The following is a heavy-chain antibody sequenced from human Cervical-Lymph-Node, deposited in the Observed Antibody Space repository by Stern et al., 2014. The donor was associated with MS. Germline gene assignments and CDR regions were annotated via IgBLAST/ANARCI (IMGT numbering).Heavy chain of an antibody. CDR2: ISTNNDNT. CDR3: ARSGGNF. J-gene: IGHJ4*02. D-gene: IGHD3-10*01. V-gene: IGHV1-18*01. CDR1: GYTFTNYA. Sequence: VQLVQSGAEVKKPGASVKVSCKASGYTFTNYAINWVRQAPGQGLAWMGWISTNNDNTHDAHNIQGRVTMTTDTTTTTAYMELRSMGSDDTAVCYCARSGGNFWGQGTLVTVSS.